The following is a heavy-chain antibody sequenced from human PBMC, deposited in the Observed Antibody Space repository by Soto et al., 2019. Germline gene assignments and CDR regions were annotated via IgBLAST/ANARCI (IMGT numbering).Heavy chain of an antibody. CDR3: AKGDQERQWVFLHN. J-gene: IGHJ4*02. D-gene: IGHD2-8*01. CDR2: IRGSGGET. Sequence: PGGALRLSCIASGFRFSNYALTWVRQAPGKGMEWVSAIRGSGGETFYADSVQGRFTISRDNSRMTLYLQMNSLRAEDTAVYYCAKGDQERQWVFLHNWGPGTLVTVSS. CDR1: GFRFSNYA. V-gene: IGHV3-23*01.